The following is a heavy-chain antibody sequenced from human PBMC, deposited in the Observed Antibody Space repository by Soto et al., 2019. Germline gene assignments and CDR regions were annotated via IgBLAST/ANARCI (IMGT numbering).Heavy chain of an antibody. D-gene: IGHD6-13*01. Sequence: QLQLQESGPGLVKPSETLSLTCNVSGGSISSSSYYWGWIRQPPGKGLEWIGSIYYSGSTYYNPSLKSRVTISVDTSKNQFSLKLSSVTAADTAVYCCARRISSSPVYFDYWGQGTLVTVSS. CDR1: GGSISSSSYY. CDR2: IYYSGST. CDR3: ARRISSSPVYFDY. V-gene: IGHV4-39*01. J-gene: IGHJ4*02.